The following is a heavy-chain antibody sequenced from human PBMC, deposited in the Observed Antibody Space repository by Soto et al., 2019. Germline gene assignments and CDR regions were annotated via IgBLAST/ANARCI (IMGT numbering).Heavy chain of an antibody. CDR1: RYTFTTYA. V-gene: IGHV1-18*01. D-gene: IGHD4-17*01. CDR2: ITVYNGNT. J-gene: IGHJ4*02. CDR3: ARGRGRGGDYAPYDY. Sequence: GASVKVSCKDPRYTFTTYALTWVRQDTGQGLEWMGWITVYNGNTNYAQKLQGRVTLTTDTSTSTAYMELRSLRSDDTAVYSCARGRGRGGDYAPYDYWGQGTQVTVSS.